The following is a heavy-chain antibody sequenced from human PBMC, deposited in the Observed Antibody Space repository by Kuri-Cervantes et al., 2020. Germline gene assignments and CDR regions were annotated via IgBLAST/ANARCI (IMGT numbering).Heavy chain of an antibody. D-gene: IGHD2-15*01. CDR2: ISAYNGNT. J-gene: IGHJ3*02. V-gene: IGHV1-18*01. Sequence: ASVKVSCMASGYTFTSYAMHWVRQAPGQGLEWMGWISAYNGNTNYAQKLQGRVTMTTDTSTSTAYMELRSLRSDDTAVYYCARGVPLGYCSGGSCYASAFDIWGQGTMVTVSS. CDR1: GYTFTSYA. CDR3: ARGVPLGYCSGGSCYASAFDI.